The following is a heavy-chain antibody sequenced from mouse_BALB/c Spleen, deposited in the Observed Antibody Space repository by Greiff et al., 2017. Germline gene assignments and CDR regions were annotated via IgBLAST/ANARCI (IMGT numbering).Heavy chain of an antibody. D-gene: IGHD2-4*01. CDR3: ARWYDYDRAYYAMDY. J-gene: IGHJ4*01. CDR2: ISSGGST. Sequence: EVQLVESGGGLVKPGGSLKLSCAASGFTFSSYAMSWVRQTPEKRLEWVASISSGGSTYYPDSVKGRFTISRDNARNILYLQMSSLRSEDTAMYYCARWYDYDRAYYAMDYWGQGTSVTVSS. V-gene: IGHV5-6-5*01. CDR1: GFTFSSYA.